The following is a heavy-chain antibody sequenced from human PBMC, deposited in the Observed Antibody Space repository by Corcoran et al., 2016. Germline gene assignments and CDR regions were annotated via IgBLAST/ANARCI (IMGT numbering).Heavy chain of an antibody. J-gene: IGHJ3*02. D-gene: IGHD2-21*01. CDR1: GFIFTNAW. CDR2: IKSKTDGGTT. V-gene: IGHV3-15*02. CDR3: SIWPTPRAAFDM. Sequence: EVQLVESGGALVKPGGSLRLSCEASGFIFTNAWMNWVRQDPGKGLEWVGRIKSKTDGGTTDYSAPVKGRFTISRDDSKHMLYLQMNSLKTEDTVVYGCSIWPTPRAAFDMWGQGTMVTVSS.